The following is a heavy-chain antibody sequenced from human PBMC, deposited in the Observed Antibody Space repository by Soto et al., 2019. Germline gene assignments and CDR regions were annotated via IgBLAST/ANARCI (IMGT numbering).Heavy chain of an antibody. V-gene: IGHV1-45*02. CDR2: MRPLSGDT. Sequence: QVPLVQSGAEVKQTGSSVKISCKTSGHPLSYRYLPWFRQAPGQAFEWMGRMRPLSGDTNNARKVHDRLTLTRDRPMTTAYMELRSLTSDDTAIYYCAGEGSYETLSGNSHIFDWGQGTLVSVSS. J-gene: IGHJ4*02. CDR1: GHPLSYRY. D-gene: IGHD3-9*01. CDR3: AGEGSYETLSGNSHIFD.